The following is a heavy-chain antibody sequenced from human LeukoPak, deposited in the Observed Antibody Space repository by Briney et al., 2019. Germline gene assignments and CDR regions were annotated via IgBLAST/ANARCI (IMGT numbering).Heavy chain of an antibody. CDR3: VRDPDALDY. V-gene: IGHV3-48*01. D-gene: IGHD2-2*01. CDR2: VRSSGSPR. J-gene: IGHJ4*02. CDR1: GFTFSSYA. Sequence: GGSLRLSCAASGFTFSSYAMSWVRQAPGKGLEWVAYVRSSGSPRHYADSVEGRFSISRDNAKNSLYLQMNSLRAEDTAVYYCVRDPDALDYWGQGTLVTVSS.